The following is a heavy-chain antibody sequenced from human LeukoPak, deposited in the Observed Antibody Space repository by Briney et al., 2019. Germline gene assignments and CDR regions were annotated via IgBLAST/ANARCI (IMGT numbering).Heavy chain of an antibody. CDR2: IYYSGGT. CDR1: GGSISSGGYY. J-gene: IGHJ4*02. D-gene: IGHD3-22*01. CDR3: ARLRNYDNSGYYPFDY. Sequence: SETLSLTCTVSGGSISSGGYYWSWIRQPPGKGLEWIGYIYYSGGTNYNPSLKSRVTISVDTSKNQFSLKLSSVTAADTAVYCCARLRNYDNSGYYPFDYWGQGTLVTVSS. V-gene: IGHV4-61*08.